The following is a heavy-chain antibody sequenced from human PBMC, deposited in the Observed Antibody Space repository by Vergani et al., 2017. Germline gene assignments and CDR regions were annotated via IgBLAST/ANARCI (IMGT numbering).Heavy chain of an antibody. J-gene: IGHJ4*02. CDR2: IYYSGST. CDR3: ARGPTTVEWLFPFDY. CDR1: GGSISSGGYY. Sequence: QVQLQESGPGLVKPSQTLSLTCTVSGGSISSGGYYWSWIRQHPGKGLAWIGYIYYSGSTYYNPSLKSRVTISVDTSKNQFSLKLSSVTAADTAVYYCARGPTTVEWLFPFDYWGQGTLVTVSS. V-gene: IGHV4-31*03. D-gene: IGHD3-3*01.